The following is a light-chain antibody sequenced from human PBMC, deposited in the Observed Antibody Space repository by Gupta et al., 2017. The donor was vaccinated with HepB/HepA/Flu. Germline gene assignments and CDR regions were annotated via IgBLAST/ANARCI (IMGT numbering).Light chain of an antibody. CDR1: TGAVTSGHY. V-gene: IGLV7-46*01. CDR2: DIT. Sequence: QAVVPPEPSLTVPPGGPVTLTCGSSTGAVTSGHYPYWFQQKPGQAPRTLIYDITYKDSGTPARFSGSILGGKGALTLSGAQPEDEAEYYCLLSYDGGRSWVFGGGTKLTVL. J-gene: IGLJ3*02. CDR3: LLSYDGGRSWV.